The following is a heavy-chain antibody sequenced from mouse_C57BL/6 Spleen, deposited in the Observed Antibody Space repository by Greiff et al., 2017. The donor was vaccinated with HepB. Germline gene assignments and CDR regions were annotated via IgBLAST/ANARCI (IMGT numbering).Heavy chain of an antibody. Sequence: VQLQQSGPELVKPGASVKISCKASGYSFTGYYMNWVKQSPEKSLEWIGEINPSTGGTTYNQKFKAKATLTVDKSSSTAYMQLKSLTSEDSAVYYCARGDYDYPQFAYWGQGTLVTVSA. V-gene: IGHV1-42*01. CDR3: ARGDYDYPQFAY. CDR1: GYSFTGYY. J-gene: IGHJ3*01. CDR2: INPSTGGT. D-gene: IGHD2-4*01.